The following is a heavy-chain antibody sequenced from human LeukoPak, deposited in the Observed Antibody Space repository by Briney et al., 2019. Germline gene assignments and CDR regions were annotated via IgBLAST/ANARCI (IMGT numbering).Heavy chain of an antibody. V-gene: IGHV1-2*02. CDR1: GYSLSDHY. Sequence: ASVKVSCKASGYSLSDHYMHWVRQAPGQGLEWMAWINPDSGGTNYAQKFQGRVTLTRDTSTSTAYMELSRLTSDDTAVYYCETYYYASGSSSFDHWGQGTLVTVSS. CDR3: ETYYYASGSSSFDH. J-gene: IGHJ4*02. D-gene: IGHD3-10*01. CDR2: INPDSGGT.